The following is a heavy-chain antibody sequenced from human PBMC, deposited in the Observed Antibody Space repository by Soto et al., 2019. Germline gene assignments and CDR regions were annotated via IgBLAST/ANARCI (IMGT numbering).Heavy chain of an antibody. CDR1: GFTFSNYA. D-gene: IGHD6-19*01. Sequence: GGSLRLSCAASGFTFSNYAMSWVRQAPGKGLGWVSGSSASGGSTYYINSAKGRFTVTRDNCKNTLYLQMNSLRAEDTAVYYCAKGTYSSAWYFDCWGQGTLVTVSS. CDR3: AKGTYSSAWYFDC. J-gene: IGHJ4*02. V-gene: IGHV3-23*01. CDR2: SSASGGST.